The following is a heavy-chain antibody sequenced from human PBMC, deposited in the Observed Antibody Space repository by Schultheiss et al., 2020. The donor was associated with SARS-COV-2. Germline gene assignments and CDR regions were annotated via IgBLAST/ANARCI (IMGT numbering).Heavy chain of an antibody. CDR1: GGSISSGDYY. CDR3: AISDDS. CDR2: MFSSGIT. J-gene: IGHJ4*02. Sequence: SETLSLTCTVSGGSISSGDYYWSWIRQPPGKGLEWIGSMFSSGITYYNPSLKSRVTISVDTSKNQFSLNLNSVDAADTAVYYCAISDDSWGQGTLVTVSS. V-gene: IGHV4-39*01.